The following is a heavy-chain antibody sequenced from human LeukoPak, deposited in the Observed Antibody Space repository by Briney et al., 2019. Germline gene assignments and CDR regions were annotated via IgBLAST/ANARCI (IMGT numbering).Heavy chain of an antibody. V-gene: IGHV4-4*07. Sequence: SETLSLTCTVSGGSINNYYWSWIRQPAGKGLEWIGRIYTRGSTNYNPSLKSRVTMSVDTSKNQFSLKLSSVPAADTAVYYCARGRYCSADICSGGDAFDIWGEGTMVCVSS. CDR1: GGSINNYY. D-gene: IGHD2-15*01. CDR3: ARGRYCSADICSGGDAFDI. J-gene: IGHJ3*02. CDR2: IYTRGST.